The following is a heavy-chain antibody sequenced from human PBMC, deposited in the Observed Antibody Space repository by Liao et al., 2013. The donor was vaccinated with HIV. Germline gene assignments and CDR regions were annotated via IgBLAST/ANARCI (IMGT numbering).Heavy chain of an antibody. CDR3: ARDFLRAFDI. CDR1: GGSFSGYY. Sequence: QVQLQQWGAGLLKPSETLSLTCAVYGGSFSGYYWSWIRQPPGKGLEWIGRINTRGSTNYNPSLKSRVTISVDTSKNQFSLKLSSVTAADTAVYYCARDFLRAFDIWGQGTMVTVSS. D-gene: IGHD2/OR15-2a*01. J-gene: IGHJ3*02. CDR2: INTRGST. V-gene: IGHV4-59*10.